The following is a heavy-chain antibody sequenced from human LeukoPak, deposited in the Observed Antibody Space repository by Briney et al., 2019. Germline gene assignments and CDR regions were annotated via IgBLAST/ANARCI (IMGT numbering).Heavy chain of an antibody. J-gene: IGHJ4*02. Sequence: ASVTVSCQASGYTFTGYYMHWVRQAPGQGIEWMGWINPNSGGTNYAQKFQGRVTMTRDTSISTAYMELSRLRSDDTAVYYCARVYDSSGFSVYWGEGTLVTVSS. CDR2: INPNSGGT. V-gene: IGHV1-2*02. CDR1: GYTFTGYY. D-gene: IGHD3-22*01. CDR3: ARVYDSSGFSVY.